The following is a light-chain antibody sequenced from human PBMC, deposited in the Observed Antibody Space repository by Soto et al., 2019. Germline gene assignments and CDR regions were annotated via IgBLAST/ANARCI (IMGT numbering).Light chain of an antibody. CDR3: QQYNSYSGT. V-gene: IGKV1-5*01. CDR1: QSISSW. Sequence: IRMTQAPSSFSASVGDRVTITCRASQSISSWLAWYQQKPGKAPKLLIYDASSLESGVPSRFSGSGSGTEFTLTISSLQPDDFATYYCQQYNSYSGTFGQGTKVDIK. J-gene: IGKJ1*01. CDR2: DAS.